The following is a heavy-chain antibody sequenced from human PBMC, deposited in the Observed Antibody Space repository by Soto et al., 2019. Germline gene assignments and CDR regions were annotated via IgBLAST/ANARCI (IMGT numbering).Heavy chain of an antibody. CDR1: GFTVSSNY. D-gene: IGHD3-3*01. CDR2: IYSGGST. J-gene: IGHJ6*03. CDR3: ARGGGFLDAFWRGYPYDYYYYYMDV. V-gene: IGHV3-66*01. Sequence: GGSLRLSCAASGFTVSSNYMSWVRQAPGKGLEWVSVIYSGGSTYYEDSVKGRFTISRDNSKNTMYLQMNGLIAEDTAVYYCARGGGFLDAFWRGYPYDYYYYYMDVWGKGTTVTVSS.